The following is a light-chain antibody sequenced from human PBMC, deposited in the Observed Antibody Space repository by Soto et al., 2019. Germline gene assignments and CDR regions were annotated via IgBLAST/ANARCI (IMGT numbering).Light chain of an antibody. J-gene: IGLJ1*01. CDR3: SSYTSSSTYYA. CDR2: DVS. V-gene: IGLV2-14*01. Sequence: QSVLTQPASVSGSPGQSITISCTGTSSDVGGYNYVSRYQQHPGKAPKLMIYDVSNRPSGVSNRFSGSKSGNTASLTISGLQAEDEADYYCSSYTSSSTYYAFGTGTKVTVL. CDR1: SSDVGGYNY.